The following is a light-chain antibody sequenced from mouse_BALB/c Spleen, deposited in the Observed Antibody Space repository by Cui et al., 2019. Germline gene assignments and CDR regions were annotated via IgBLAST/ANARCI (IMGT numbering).Light chain of an antibody. J-gene: IGKJ2*01. CDR1: SSVNY. CDR2: YTS. Sequence: EDVLSHSPAITSESLGEKVTMSCRASSSVNYMYWYQQKSDASAQLRIYYTSNPSPGVPARFSGSGSWNSYYLTISSMEGEEDATSYCRQFNSSPSTFGGGTKLEIK. CDR3: RQFNSSPST. V-gene: IGKV4-50*01.